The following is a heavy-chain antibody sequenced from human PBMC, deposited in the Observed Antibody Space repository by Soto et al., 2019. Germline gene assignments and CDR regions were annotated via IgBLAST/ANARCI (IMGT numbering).Heavy chain of an antibody. CDR3: ARRTTVVTPATYYYYGMDV. CDR2: IYYSGST. D-gene: IGHD4-17*01. Sequence: SETLSLTCTVSGGSISSSSYYWGWIRQPPGKGLEWIGSIYYSGSTYYNPSLKSRVTISVDTSKNQFSLKLSSVTAADTAVYYCARRTTVVTPATYYYYGMDVWGQGTTVTVSS. V-gene: IGHV4-39*01. J-gene: IGHJ6*02. CDR1: GGSISSSSYY.